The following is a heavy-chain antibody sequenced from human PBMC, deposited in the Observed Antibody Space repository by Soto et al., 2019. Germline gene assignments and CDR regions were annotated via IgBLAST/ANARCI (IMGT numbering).Heavy chain of an antibody. J-gene: IGHJ1*01. CDR1: GGSISSGGYS. CDR3: ARLPDF. V-gene: IGHV4-30-2*01. Sequence: SETLSLTCAVSGGSISSGGYSWSWIRQPPGKGLEWIGYMYHSGSTYYNPSLKSRVTISIDRSKNQFSLKLSSVTAADTAVYYRARLPDFWGQGILVPVSS. D-gene: IGHD2-2*01. CDR2: MYHSGST.